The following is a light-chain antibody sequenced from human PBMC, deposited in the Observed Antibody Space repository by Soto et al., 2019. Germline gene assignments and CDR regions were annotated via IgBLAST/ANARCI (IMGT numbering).Light chain of an antibody. J-gene: IGLJ2*01. V-gene: IGLV4-69*01. CDR3: QTWGPGLVV. CDR2: VYNDGSH. CDR1: SGHSNYA. Sequence: QPVRTQSPYASASLGASVKLTCTLRSGHSNYAMTWHQQQPERGPRYLMKVYNDGSHSRGAGIPDRFSGSSSRAERSLNITSLQPEDEADYYCQTWGPGLVVFGGGTKVTVL.